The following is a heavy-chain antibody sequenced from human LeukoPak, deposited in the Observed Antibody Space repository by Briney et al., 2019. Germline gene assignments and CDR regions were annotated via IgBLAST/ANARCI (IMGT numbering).Heavy chain of an antibody. CDR2: IYYSGST. Sequence: SETLSLTCTDSGGSISSSSYYWGWIRQPPGKGLEWIGSIYYSGSTYYNPSLKSRVTISVDTSKNQFSLKLSSVTAADTAVYYCASHLLQDSSGYPPYYFDYWGQGTLVTVSS. CDR1: GGSISSSSYY. V-gene: IGHV4-39*01. D-gene: IGHD3-22*01. J-gene: IGHJ4*02. CDR3: ASHLLQDSSGYPPYYFDY.